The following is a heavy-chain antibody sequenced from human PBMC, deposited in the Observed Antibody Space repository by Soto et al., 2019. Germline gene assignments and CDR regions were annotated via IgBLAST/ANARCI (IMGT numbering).Heavy chain of an antibody. D-gene: IGHD5-12*01. Sequence: SETLSLTCTVSGGSISSYYWSWIRQPPGKGLEWIGRIFSSGSTSFNPSLESRVAMSVDTSKNHFSLNLSSVTAADMAVYYCAREGSYSAYNFAHGIQLWSFDFWGQGALVTVSS. V-gene: IGHV4-4*07. CDR1: GGSISSYY. J-gene: IGHJ4*02. CDR3: AREGSYSAYNFAHGIQLWSFDF. CDR2: IFSSGST.